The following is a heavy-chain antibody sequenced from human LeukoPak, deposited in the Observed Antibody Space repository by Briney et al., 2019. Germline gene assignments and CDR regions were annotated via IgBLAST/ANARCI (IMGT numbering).Heavy chain of an antibody. V-gene: IGHV1-69*04. CDR2: IIPILGIA. CDR3: ARGYYDSSGYYYFDY. D-gene: IGHD3-22*01. Sequence: SVKVSCKASGYTFTSYAISWVRQAPGQGLEWMGRIIPILGIANYAQKFQGRVTITADKSTSTAYMELSSLRSEDTAVYYCARGYYDSSGYYYFDYWGQGTLVTVSS. J-gene: IGHJ4*02. CDR1: GYTFTSYA.